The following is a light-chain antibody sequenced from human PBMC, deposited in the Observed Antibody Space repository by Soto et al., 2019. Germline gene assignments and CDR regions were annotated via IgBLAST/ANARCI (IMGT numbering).Light chain of an antibody. V-gene: IGKV3-15*01. Sequence: EVVMMQSPATLSVSPGERATLSCRASQSVGSKLAWYQQKPGQAPRLLIFDAFTRATGIPARFSGSGSGTEFTLFISILQSEDFAVYYCQQYNNWSPLTFGGGTKVEI. CDR1: QSVGSK. CDR2: DAF. J-gene: IGKJ4*01. CDR3: QQYNNWSPLT.